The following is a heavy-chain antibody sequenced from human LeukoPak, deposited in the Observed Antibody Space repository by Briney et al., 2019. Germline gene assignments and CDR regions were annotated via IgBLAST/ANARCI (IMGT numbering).Heavy chain of an antibody. CDR2: IYSGGST. CDR1: GFTVSSNY. CDR3: ARVLPYDYINRFDR. J-gene: IGHJ5*02. D-gene: IGHD4-11*01. V-gene: IGHV3-53*01. Sequence: GGSLRLSCVASGFTVSSNYMSWVRQAPGKGLEWVSVIYSGGSTYYADSVKGRFTISRDNAKNSLYLQMNSLRAEDTAVYYCARVLPYDYINRFDRWGQGTLVTVSS.